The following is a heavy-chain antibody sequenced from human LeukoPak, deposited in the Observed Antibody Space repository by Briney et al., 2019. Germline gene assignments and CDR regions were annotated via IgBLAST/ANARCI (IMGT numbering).Heavy chain of an antibody. CDR2: IWYDGTRT. D-gene: IGHD3-3*01. CDR1: GFTFSNSG. Sequence: GGSLRLSCVTSGFTFSNSGMHCVRQAPGKGLEWVALIWYDGTRTEYADSVKGRFTISRDDSKNTVYLQMNSLRAEDTAFYYCARGFLDFDSWGQGTLVIVSS. CDR3: ARGFLDFDS. V-gene: IGHV3-33*01. J-gene: IGHJ4*02.